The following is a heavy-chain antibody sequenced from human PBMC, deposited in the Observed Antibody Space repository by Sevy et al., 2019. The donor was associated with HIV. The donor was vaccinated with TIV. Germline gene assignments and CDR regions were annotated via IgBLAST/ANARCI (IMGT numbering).Heavy chain of an antibody. CDR2: ISIDGNNK. J-gene: IGHJ4*02. V-gene: IGHV3-30*04. Sequence: GGSLRLSCTASGFTFSSYAMYWVRQAPGKGLEWVAVISIDGNNKDYADSVKGRFTISRDNSKNTLYLQMNSLRDEDTAVYYCASHYYDSTGYYYPLDYWGQGTLVTVSS. CDR3: ASHYYDSTGYYYPLDY. CDR1: GFTFSSYA. D-gene: IGHD3-22*01.